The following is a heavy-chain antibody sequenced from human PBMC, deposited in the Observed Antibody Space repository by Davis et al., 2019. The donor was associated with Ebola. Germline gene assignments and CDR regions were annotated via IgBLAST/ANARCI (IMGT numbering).Heavy chain of an antibody. Sequence: PSETLPLTCTVSGGSISSYYWSWIRQPPGKGLEWIGYIYYSGSTNYNPSLKSRVTISVDTSKNQFSLKLSSVTAADTAVYYCASWKGITHSSSVEGWFDPWGQGTLVTVSS. CDR1: GGSISSYY. J-gene: IGHJ5*02. V-gene: IGHV4-59*08. CDR2: IYYSGST. D-gene: IGHD6-6*01. CDR3: ASWKGITHSSSVEGWFDP.